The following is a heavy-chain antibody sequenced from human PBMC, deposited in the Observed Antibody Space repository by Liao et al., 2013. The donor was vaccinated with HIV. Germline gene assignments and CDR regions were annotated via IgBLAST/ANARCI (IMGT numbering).Heavy chain of an antibody. V-gene: IGHV4-34*03. Sequence: QVQLQQWGAGLLTPSETLSLTCAVYGGSFSGYYWNWIRQPPGKGLEWIGQINHHGTTNYHPSLKSRVTISADTSKNQFSLKLSSVTALTSGVHTFPAVLQSSGLYSLSCEGWVCYYYYYYMDVWGKGTTVTVSS. CDR2: INHHGTT. CDR1: GGSFSGYY. D-gene: IGHD2-15*01. J-gene: IGHJ6*03. CDR3: PAVLQSSGLYSLSCEGWVCYYYYYYMDV.